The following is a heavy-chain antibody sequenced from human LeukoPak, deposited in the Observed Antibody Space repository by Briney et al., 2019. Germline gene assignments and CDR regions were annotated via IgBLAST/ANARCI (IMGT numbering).Heavy chain of an antibody. D-gene: IGHD6-6*01. V-gene: IGHV4-34*01. Sequence: PSETLSLTCAVYGVSFSGYYWSWIRQPPGKGLEWIGEINHSGSTNYNPSLKSRVTISVDTSKNQFSLKLSSVTAADTAVYYCARGSEYSSSSGVDYWGQGTLVTVSS. CDR2: INHSGST. J-gene: IGHJ4*02. CDR1: GVSFSGYY. CDR3: ARGSEYSSSSGVDY.